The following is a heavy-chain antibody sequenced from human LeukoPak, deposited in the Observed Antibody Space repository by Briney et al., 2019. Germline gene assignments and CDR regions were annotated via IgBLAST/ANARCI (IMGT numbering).Heavy chain of an antibody. D-gene: IGHD6-19*01. CDR3: ARDGRYSSGWVWDY. Sequence: SVKVSCKASGGTFSSYAINWVRQAPGQGIEWMGGIIPIFGTANYAQKFQGRVTITADESTSTAYMELSSLRSEDTAVYYCARDGRYSSGWVWDYWGQGTLVTVSS. J-gene: IGHJ4*02. V-gene: IGHV1-69*01. CDR1: GGTFSSYA. CDR2: IIPIFGTA.